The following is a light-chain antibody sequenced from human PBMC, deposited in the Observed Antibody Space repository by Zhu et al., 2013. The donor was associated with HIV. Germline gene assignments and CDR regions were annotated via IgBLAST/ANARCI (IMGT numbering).Light chain of an antibody. J-gene: IGKJ2*01. Sequence: DIQMTQSPSTLSASVGDRVTITCRASQSINRWLAWYQQKPGKAPKLLIYDASTLQSGVPSRFSGSGSGTEFTLTISGVEPEDFAKYYCQQYDTSTPMYTFGQGTNLEIK. V-gene: IGKV1-5*01. CDR3: QQYDTSTPMYT. CDR2: DAS. CDR1: QSINRW.